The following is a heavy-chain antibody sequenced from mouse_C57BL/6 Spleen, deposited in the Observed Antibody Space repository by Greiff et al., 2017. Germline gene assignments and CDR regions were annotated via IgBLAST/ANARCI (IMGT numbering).Heavy chain of an antibody. J-gene: IGHJ3*01. Sequence: QVQLQQPGAELVKPGASVKLSCKASGYTFTSYWMQWVKQRPGQGLEWIGEIDPSDSYTNYNQKFKGKATLTVDTSSSTAYMQLSSLTSEDSAVYYCARGRGPGGFAYWGQGTLVTVSA. CDR2: IDPSDSYT. CDR3: ARGRGPGGFAY. CDR1: GYTFTSYW. V-gene: IGHV1-50*01. D-gene: IGHD3-3*01.